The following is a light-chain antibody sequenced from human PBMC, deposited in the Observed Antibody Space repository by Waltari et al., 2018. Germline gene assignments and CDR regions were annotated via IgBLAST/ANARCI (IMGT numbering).Light chain of an antibody. Sequence: ISCTGTSNDIGSYNRVSWYQHHPGKAPKLLIYEVNKRPSGVSGRFSGSKSGNTAYLTISGLQAEDEGDYYCCSYRGGHSWVFGGGAKLTVL. CDR2: EVN. CDR1: SNDIGSYNR. J-gene: IGLJ3*02. CDR3: CSYRGGHSWV. V-gene: IGLV2-23*02.